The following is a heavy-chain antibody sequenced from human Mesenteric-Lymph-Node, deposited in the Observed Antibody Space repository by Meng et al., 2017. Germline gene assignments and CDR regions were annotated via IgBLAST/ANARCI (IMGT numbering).Heavy chain of an antibody. J-gene: IGHJ6*02. CDR1: GYTFTGYY. Sequence: ASVKVSCKASGYTFTGYYMHWVRQAPGQGLEWMGWMNPNSGNTGYAQKFQGRVTMTRNTSISTAYMELSSLRSEDTAVYYCARECCTHGYYYGMDVWGQGTTVTVSS. CDR2: MNPNSGNT. D-gene: IGHD2-8*01. V-gene: IGHV1-8*02. CDR3: ARECCTHGYYYGMDV.